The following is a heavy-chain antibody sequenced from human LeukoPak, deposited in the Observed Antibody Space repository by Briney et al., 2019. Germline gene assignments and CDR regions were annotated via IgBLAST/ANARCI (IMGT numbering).Heavy chain of an antibody. J-gene: IGHJ5*02. CDR3: ARDNCSSTICHNWFDP. CDR1: GYTFTGYY. CDR2: INPNSGGT. Sequence: ASVKVSCKASGYTFTGYYMHWVRRAPGQGLEWMGWINPNSGGTNYAQKFQGRVTMTRDTSISTAYMELSRLRSDDTAVYYCARDNCSSTICHNWFDPWGQGTLVTVSS. V-gene: IGHV1-2*02. D-gene: IGHD2-2*01.